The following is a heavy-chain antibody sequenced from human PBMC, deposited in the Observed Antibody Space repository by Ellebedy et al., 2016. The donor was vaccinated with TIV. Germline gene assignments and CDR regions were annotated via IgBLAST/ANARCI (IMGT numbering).Heavy chain of an antibody. J-gene: IGHJ4*02. CDR1: GFTFSSYS. V-gene: IGHV3-21*01. Sequence: GESLKISCAASGFTFSSYSMNWVRQAPGKGLEWVSSISSSSSYIYYADSVKGRFTISRDNAKNSLYLQMNSLRAEDTAVYYCARGRIVGATLDYWGQGTLVTVSS. CDR2: ISSSSSYI. CDR3: ARGRIVGATLDY. D-gene: IGHD1-26*01.